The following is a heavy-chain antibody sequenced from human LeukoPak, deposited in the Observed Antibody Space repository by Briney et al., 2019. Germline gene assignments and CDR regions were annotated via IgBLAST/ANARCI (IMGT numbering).Heavy chain of an antibody. J-gene: IGHJ4*02. CDR2: ISSSSSYI. D-gene: IGHD2-2*01. CDR3: ARDEATAAY. CDR1: GFTFSSYS. V-gene: IGHV3-21*01. Sequence: GGSLRLSCAASGFTFSSYSMNWVRQAPGKGLEWVSSISSSSSYIYYADSVKGRFTISRDDAKNSLYLQVNSLRAEDTAVYYCARDEATAAYWGQGTLVTVSS.